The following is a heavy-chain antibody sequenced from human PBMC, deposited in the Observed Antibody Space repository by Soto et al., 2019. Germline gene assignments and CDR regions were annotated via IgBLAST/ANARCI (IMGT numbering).Heavy chain of an antibody. J-gene: IGHJ6*02. Sequence: SETLSLTCTVSCGSISSSSYYWGWIRQPPGKGLEWIGSIYYSGSTYYNPSLKSRVTISVDTSKNQLSLKLSSVTAVDTAVYYCASHTSPYSSGWDDYYYYYGMDVWGQGTTVTVSS. CDR1: CGSISSSSYY. CDR2: IYYSGST. D-gene: IGHD6-19*01. V-gene: IGHV4-39*01. CDR3: ASHTSPYSSGWDDYYYYYGMDV.